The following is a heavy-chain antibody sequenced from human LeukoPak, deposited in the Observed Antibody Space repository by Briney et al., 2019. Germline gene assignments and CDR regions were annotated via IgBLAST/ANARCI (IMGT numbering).Heavy chain of an antibody. CDR2: IYYSGST. D-gene: IGHD1-1*01. CDR1: GGSISSYY. V-gene: IGHV4-59*01. Sequence: SETLSLTCTVSGGSISSYYWSWIRQPPGKGLEWIGYIYYSGSTKYNPSLKSRVTISVDTSKNQFSLRLSSVTAADTAVYYCARRLERRGGFDYWGQGTLVTVSS. CDR3: ARRLERRGGFDY. J-gene: IGHJ4*02.